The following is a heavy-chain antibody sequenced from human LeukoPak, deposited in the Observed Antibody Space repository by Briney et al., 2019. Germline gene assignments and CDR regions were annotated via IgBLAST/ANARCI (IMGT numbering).Heavy chain of an antibody. Sequence: ASVKVSCKASGYSFNSQGMNWVRQAPGQGLEWMGWINTNTGNPSYAQGFFTGRYVFSLDTSASTAYLQINGLKADDTAVYYCGRDPKLGIRGYTYGYIDHWGQGTLLTVAS. D-gene: IGHD5-18*01. CDR2: INTNTGNP. CDR1: GYSFNSQG. J-gene: IGHJ4*02. CDR3: GRDPKLGIRGYTYGYIDH. V-gene: IGHV7-4-1*02.